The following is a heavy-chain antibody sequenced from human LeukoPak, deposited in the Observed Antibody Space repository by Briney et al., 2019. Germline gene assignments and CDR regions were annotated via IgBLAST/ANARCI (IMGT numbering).Heavy chain of an antibody. CDR2: IESKTDGGTT. CDR3: TTYGSGRKFDY. V-gene: IGHV3-15*04. CDR1: GITFSGYW. D-gene: IGHD3-10*01. J-gene: IGHJ4*02. Sequence: GGSLGLPCAASGITFSGYWMSWVRQAPGKGLEWVGRIESKTDGGTTDYAAPVKGRFTISRDDSTNTLYLQMNSLKSEDTAVYYCTTYGSGRKFDYWGQGILVTVSS.